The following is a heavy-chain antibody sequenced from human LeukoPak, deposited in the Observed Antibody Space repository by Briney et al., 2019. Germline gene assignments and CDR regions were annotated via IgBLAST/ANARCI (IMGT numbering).Heavy chain of an antibody. V-gene: IGHV1-8*01. CDR2: MNPNSGNT. J-gene: IGHJ5*02. Sequence: ASVKVSCTASGYTFTSYDMNWVRQATGQGLEWMGWMNPNSGNTGYAQKFQGRVTMTRNTSISTAYMELSSLRSEDTAVYYCARASGSGRNWFDPWGQGTLVTVSS. D-gene: IGHD3-10*01. CDR3: ARASGSGRNWFDP. CDR1: GYTFTSYD.